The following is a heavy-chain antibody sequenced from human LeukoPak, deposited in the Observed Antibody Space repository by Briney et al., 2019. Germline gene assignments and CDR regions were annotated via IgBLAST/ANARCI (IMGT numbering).Heavy chain of an antibody. J-gene: IGHJ3*01. CDR3: AKDSYASGRPLHTFDV. CDR2: ISGDGAST. D-gene: IGHD3-10*01. V-gene: IGHV3-23*01. CDR1: GFSFSNSW. Sequence: GGSLRLSCAASGFSFSNSWMTWVRQAPGKGLEWVSGISGDGASTHYAESVKGQFTISRDNSQNTLFLQMNSLRVEDTAIYYCAKDSYASGRPLHTFDVWGQGTMVTVSS.